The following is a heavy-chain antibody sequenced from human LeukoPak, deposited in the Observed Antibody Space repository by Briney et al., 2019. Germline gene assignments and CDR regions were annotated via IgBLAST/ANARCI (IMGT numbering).Heavy chain of an antibody. Sequence: GGSLRLSCAASGLTFSNYWMDWVRQAPGKGLEWVANIKQDGSEKNYVDSVKGRFIISRDNAKNSLYLQMNTLRADDTAVYYCARGTAGYHSSYFDYWGQGTLVTVSS. CDR1: GLTFSNYW. CDR3: ARGTAGYHSSYFDY. D-gene: IGHD3-16*02. CDR2: IKQDGSEK. V-gene: IGHV3-7*03. J-gene: IGHJ4*02.